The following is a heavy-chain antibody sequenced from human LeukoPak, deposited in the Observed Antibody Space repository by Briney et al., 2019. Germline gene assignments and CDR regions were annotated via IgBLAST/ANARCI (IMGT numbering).Heavy chain of an antibody. D-gene: IGHD5-18*01. V-gene: IGHV3-30*04. CDR1: GFTFSSYA. CDR2: ISYDGSNK. J-gene: IGHJ4*02. CDR3: ARDPERYSYGPIIDY. Sequence: PGRSLRLSCAASGFTFSSYAMHWVRQAPGKGLEWVAVISYDGSNKYYADSVKGRFTISRDNSKNTLYLRMNSLRAEDTAVYYCARDPERYSYGPIIDYWGQGTLVTVSS.